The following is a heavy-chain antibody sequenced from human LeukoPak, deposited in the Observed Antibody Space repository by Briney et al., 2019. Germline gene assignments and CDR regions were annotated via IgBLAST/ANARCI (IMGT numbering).Heavy chain of an antibody. D-gene: IGHD3-22*01. CDR3: ARPGAARVEKDSSGYNI. V-gene: IGHV4-59*01. CDR2: IYYSGST. J-gene: IGHJ3*02. Sequence: SETLSLTCTASGGSISSYYWSWIRQPPGKGLEWIGYIYYSGSTNYNPSLKSRVTISVDTSKNQFSLKLNSVTAADTAVYYCARPGAARVEKDSSGYNIWGQGTMVTVSS. CDR1: GGSISSYY.